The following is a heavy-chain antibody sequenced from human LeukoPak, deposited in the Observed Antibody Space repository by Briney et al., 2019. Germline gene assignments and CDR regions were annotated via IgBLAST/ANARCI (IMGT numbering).Heavy chain of an antibody. V-gene: IGHV1-2*02. D-gene: IGHD5-12*01. CDR2: IHPNTGAT. J-gene: IGHJ4*02. Sequence: ASVKVSCKTSGYTFTDYYLHWVRQAPGQGLEWVGWIHPNTGATHHTQKFQGRLTMTRDTSISTVYMELTRLRSDDTAVYYCARDMGRYSGYDYDYWGQGTLVTASS. CDR3: ARDMGRYSGYDYDY. CDR1: GYTFTDYY.